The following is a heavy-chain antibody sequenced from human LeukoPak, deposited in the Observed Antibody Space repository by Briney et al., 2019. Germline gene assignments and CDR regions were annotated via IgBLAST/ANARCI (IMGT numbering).Heavy chain of an antibody. CDR3: TRWACAGTSCYVLDS. D-gene: IGHD2-2*01. CDR1: GFTFSDYY. V-gene: IGHV3-11*06. Sequence: PGGSLRLSCAASGFTFSDYYVNWIRQAPGKGLEWVSYSSTTGHQTNYADSVKGRFTISRDHAKNSVYLQINSLRAEDTAVYYCTRWACAGTSCYVLDSWGQGTPVTVSS. J-gene: IGHJ5*01. CDR2: SSTTGHQT.